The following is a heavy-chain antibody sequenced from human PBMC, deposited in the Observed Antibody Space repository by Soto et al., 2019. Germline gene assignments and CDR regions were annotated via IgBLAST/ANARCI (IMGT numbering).Heavy chain of an antibody. J-gene: IGHJ5*02. D-gene: IGHD6-13*01. CDR1: GYSFTSYW. Sequence: PGESLKISCKGSGYSFTSYWIGWVRQMPGKGLEWMGIIYPGDSDTRYSPSFQGQVTISADKSISTAYLQWSSLKASDTAMYYCARAPYSSSWYAAPGPKNNWFDPWGQGTLVTVS. CDR2: IYPGDSDT. CDR3: ARAPYSSSWYAAPGPKNNWFDP. V-gene: IGHV5-51*01.